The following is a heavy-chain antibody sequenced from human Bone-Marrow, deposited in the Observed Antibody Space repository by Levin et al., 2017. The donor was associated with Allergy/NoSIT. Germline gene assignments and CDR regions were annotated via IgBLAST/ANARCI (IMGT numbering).Heavy chain of an antibody. D-gene: IGHD3-10*01. CDR2: ISAHTGNT. V-gene: IGHV1-18*01. CDR1: GYTFTSYG. Sequence: GESLKISCQASGYTFTSYGYTWVRQAPGQGLEWMGWISAHTGNTNYAQTFQGRVTMTTDATTSTAYMELRSLRSDDTAVYYCARGGHSGTYSVYWGQGTLVTVSS. CDR3: ARGGHSGTYSVY. J-gene: IGHJ4*02.